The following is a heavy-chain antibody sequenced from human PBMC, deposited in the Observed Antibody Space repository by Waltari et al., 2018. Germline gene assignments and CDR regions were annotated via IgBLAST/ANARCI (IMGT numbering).Heavy chain of an antibody. CDR2: ISGSGGST. J-gene: IGHJ4*02. CDR1: GFTFSSYA. D-gene: IGHD3-3*01. V-gene: IGHV3-23*01. CDR3: AAQSFGVVMSDY. Sequence: EVQLLESGGGLVQPGGSPRLSCAASGFTFSSYAMSWVRQAPGKGLEWVSAISGSGGSTYYADSVKGRFTISRDNSKNTLYLQMNSLRAEDTAVYYCAAQSFGVVMSDYWGQGTLVTVSS.